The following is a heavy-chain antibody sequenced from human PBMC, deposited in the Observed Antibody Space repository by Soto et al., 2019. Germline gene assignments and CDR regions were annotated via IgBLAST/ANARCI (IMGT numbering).Heavy chain of an antibody. J-gene: IGHJ4*02. CDR1: GFAVSSKY. Sequence: EVQLVESGGGLIQPGGSLRLSCAASGFAVSSKYMTWVRQAAGKGLEGVSVIYGGGTTYYAGSVKGRFTISEDTSKNPLYLQMNSLRAEDTAVYYCVQTTGWPGFDFWGQGTLVTVSS. CDR3: VQTTGWPGFDF. V-gene: IGHV3-53*01. D-gene: IGHD6-19*01. CDR2: IYGGGTT.